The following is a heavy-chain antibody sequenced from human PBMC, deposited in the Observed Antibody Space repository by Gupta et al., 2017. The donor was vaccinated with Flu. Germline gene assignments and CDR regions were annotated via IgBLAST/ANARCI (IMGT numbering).Heavy chain of an antibody. J-gene: IGHJ5*02. CDR1: GGSISSYY. Sequence: QVQLQESGPGLVKPSETLSLTCTVSGGSISSYYWSWIRQPAGKGLEWIGRIYTSGSTNYNPSLKSRVTMSVDTSKNQFSLKLSSVTAADTAVYYCAREPGSYYDFWSGSNWFDPWGQGTLVTVSS. V-gene: IGHV4-4*07. CDR3: AREPGSYYDFWSGSNWFDP. CDR2: IYTSGST. D-gene: IGHD3-3*01.